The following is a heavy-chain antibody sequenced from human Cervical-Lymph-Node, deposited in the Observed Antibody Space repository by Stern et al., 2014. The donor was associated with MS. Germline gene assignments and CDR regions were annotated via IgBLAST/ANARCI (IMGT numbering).Heavy chain of an antibody. J-gene: IGHJ4*02. Sequence: EVQLVESGGGLVQPGGSLRLSCAASGVTVDGSYMSWVRPAPGKGLEWVSVMDGGGATLSADSVKGRFSISRDDSKNMLYLQMNSLRGDDTAVYYCARDSTSPGRWGYWGQGALVTVSS. CDR3: ARDSTSPGRWGY. V-gene: IGHV3-66*02. CDR1: GVTVDGSY. CDR2: MDGGGAT. D-gene: IGHD2-2*01.